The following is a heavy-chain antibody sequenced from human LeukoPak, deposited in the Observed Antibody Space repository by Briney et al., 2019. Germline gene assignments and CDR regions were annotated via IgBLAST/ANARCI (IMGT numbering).Heavy chain of an antibody. CDR2: ISSNGGST. CDR1: GFTFSSYA. D-gene: IGHD1-26*01. Sequence: GGSLRLSCAASGFTFSSYAMHWVRQAPGKGLEYVSAISSNGGSTYYANSVKGRFTISRDNSKNMLYLQMGSLRAEDMAVYYCATSSGSYADLGFDYWGQGTLVTVSS. J-gene: IGHJ4*02. CDR3: ATSSGSYADLGFDY. V-gene: IGHV3-64*01.